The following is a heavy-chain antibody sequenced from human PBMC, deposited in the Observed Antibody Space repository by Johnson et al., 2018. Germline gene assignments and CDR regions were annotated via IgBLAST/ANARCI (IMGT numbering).Heavy chain of an antibody. CDR2: IYPGDSDT. D-gene: IGHD3-16*01. CDR3: ARQSRDYVLGRAFDI. V-gene: IGHV5-51*01. CDR1: GYXFTXYW. J-gene: IGHJ3*02. Sequence: KQPGESLKISCKXSGYXFTXYWIAWVRQMPGKGLEWMGIIYPGDSDTRYSPSFQGQVTISADKSISTAYLQWSSLRASDTAMYYCARQSRDYVLGRAFDIWGQGTMVTVSS.